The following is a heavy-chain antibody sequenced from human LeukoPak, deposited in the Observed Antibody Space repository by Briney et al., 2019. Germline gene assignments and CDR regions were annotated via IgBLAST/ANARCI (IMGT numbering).Heavy chain of an antibody. V-gene: IGHV4-30-2*01. CDR3: AGPEGSYYDGIAY. D-gene: IGHD1-26*01. CDR2: IYQSGST. Sequence: PSQTLSLTCTVSGGSISSGGYYWSWIRQPPGKGLEWIGYIYQSGSTYYNPSFQGQVTISADKSISTAYLQWSSLKASDTAMYYCAGPEGSYYDGIAYWGQGTLVTVSS. J-gene: IGHJ4*02. CDR1: GGSISSGGYY.